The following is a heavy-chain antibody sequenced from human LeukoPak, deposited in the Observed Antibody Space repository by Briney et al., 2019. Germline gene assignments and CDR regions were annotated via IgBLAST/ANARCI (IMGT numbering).Heavy chain of an antibody. J-gene: IGHJ5*02. CDR1: GYIFTSYW. CDR3: ARHTTTHYYDTTGPDWFDP. Sequence: GESLKISCKGSGYIFTSYWIGWVRQMPGKGLEWMGIIYPGDSDTRYSPSFQGQVTISADKSISTAYLQWSSLKASDTAMYYCARHTTTHYYDTTGPDWFDPWGQGTLVTVSS. D-gene: IGHD3-22*01. V-gene: IGHV5-51*01. CDR2: IYPGDSDT.